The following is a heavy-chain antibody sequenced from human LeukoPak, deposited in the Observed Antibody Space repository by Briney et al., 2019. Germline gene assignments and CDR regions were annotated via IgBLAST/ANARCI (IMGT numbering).Heavy chain of an antibody. CDR3: ARAGRVDTPNYGMDV. V-gene: IGHV4-31*03. CDR1: GGSISSGGYY. Sequence: SETLSLTCTVSGGSISSGGYYWSWIRQHPGKGLEWIGYIYYSGSTNYNPSLKSRVTISVDTSKNQFSLKLSSVTAADTAVYYCARAGRVDTPNYGMDVWGQGTTVTVSS. CDR2: IYYSGST. J-gene: IGHJ6*02. D-gene: IGHD5-18*01.